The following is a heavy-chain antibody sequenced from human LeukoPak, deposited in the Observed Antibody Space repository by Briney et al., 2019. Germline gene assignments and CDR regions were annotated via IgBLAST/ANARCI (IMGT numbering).Heavy chain of an antibody. V-gene: IGHV1-69*05. CDR1: GGTSSTYA. Sequence: SVKVACKASGGTSSTYAISWVRQAPGQGLEWMGGIIPIFGTANYAQKFQGRVTITTDESTSTAYMELSSLRSEDTAVYYCAREGSSGWYRLPFDPWGQGTLITVSS. CDR3: AREGSSGWYRLPFDP. D-gene: IGHD6-19*01. J-gene: IGHJ5*02. CDR2: IIPIFGTA.